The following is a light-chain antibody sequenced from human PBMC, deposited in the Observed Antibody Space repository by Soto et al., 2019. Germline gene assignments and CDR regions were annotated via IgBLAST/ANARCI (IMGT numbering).Light chain of an antibody. J-gene: IGLJ3*02. V-gene: IGLV2-14*03. CDR3: SSYTSISTLGV. CDR1: SSDVGGYNY. CDR2: DVS. Sequence: QSALTQPASVSGSPGQAITISCTGTSSDVGGYNYVSWYQQHPGKAPKLIIYDVSNRPSGVSNRFSASKSGNTASLTISGLQAEDEADYYCSSYTSISTLGVFGGGTKLTVL.